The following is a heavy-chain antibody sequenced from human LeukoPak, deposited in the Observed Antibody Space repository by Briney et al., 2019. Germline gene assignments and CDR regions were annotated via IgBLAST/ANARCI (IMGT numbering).Heavy chain of an antibody. Sequence: SETLSLTCAVSGFSISSGYYWGWIRQPPGKGLEWIGSIYHSGSTYYNPSLKSRVTISVDTSKNQFSLKLSSVTAADTAAYYCASSGSYYPYYFDYWGQGTLVTVSS. CDR1: GFSISSGYY. J-gene: IGHJ4*02. D-gene: IGHD1-26*01. CDR2: IYHSGST. CDR3: ASSGSYYPYYFDY. V-gene: IGHV4-38-2*01.